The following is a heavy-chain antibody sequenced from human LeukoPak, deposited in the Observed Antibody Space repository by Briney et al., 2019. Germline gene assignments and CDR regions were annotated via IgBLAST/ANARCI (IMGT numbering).Heavy chain of an antibody. CDR1: GYTFTSYA. CDR3: ARGADIVVVVPTLYYFDY. D-gene: IGHD2-15*01. Sequence: ASVKVSCKASGYTFTSYAMHWVRQAPGQRLEWMGWINAGNGNTKYSQKFQGRVTITRDTSASTAYMELSSLRSGDTAAYYCARGADIVVVVPTLYYFDYWGQGTLVTVSS. CDR2: INAGNGNT. V-gene: IGHV1-3*01. J-gene: IGHJ4*02.